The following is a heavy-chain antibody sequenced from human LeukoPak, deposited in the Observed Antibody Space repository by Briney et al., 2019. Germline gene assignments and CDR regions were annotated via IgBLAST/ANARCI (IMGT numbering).Heavy chain of an antibody. CDR1: GFTFSNYA. CDR2: VSAGGDST. V-gene: IGHV3-23*01. J-gene: IGHJ4*02. D-gene: IGHD2-2*01. CDR3: AKGHCSSTSCYLFDY. Sequence: GGSLRLSCEASGFTFSNYAMSWVRQAPGKGLEWVSIVSAGGDSTDYMDSAKGRFTISRDNSKKAVYLQMNSLRAEDTAVYYCAKGHCSSTSCYLFDYWGQGTLVTVSS.